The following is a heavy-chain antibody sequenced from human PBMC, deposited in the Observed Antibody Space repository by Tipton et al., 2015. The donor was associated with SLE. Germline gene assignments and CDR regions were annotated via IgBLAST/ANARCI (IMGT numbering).Heavy chain of an antibody. J-gene: IGHJ4*02. V-gene: IGHV4-59*12. CDR3: ACDSNASSEYYYFRGPDF. D-gene: IGHD3-22*01. CDR1: GGSISSYY. CDR2: IYYSGST. Sequence: TLSLTCTVSGGSISSYYWSWIRQPPGKGLEWIGYIYYSGSTNYNPSLKSRVTILVDTSKNQFSLKLSSVTAADTAVYYCACDSNASSEYYYFRGPDFRGQRTLVTVSS.